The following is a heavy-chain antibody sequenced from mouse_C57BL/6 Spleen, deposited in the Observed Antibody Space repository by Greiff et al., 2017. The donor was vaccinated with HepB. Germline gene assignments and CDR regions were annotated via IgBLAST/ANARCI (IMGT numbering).Heavy chain of an antibody. D-gene: IGHD2-10*02. CDR1: GYTFTSYW. J-gene: IGHJ2*01. CDR2: IDPSDSYT. Sequence: VQLQQPGAELVKPGASVKLSCKASGYTFTSYWMQWVKQRPGQGLEWIGEIDPSDSYTNYNQKFKGKATLTVDTSSSTAYMQLSSLTSEDSAVYYCAREGYGNYFDYWGQGTTLTVSS. CDR3: AREGYGNYFDY. V-gene: IGHV1-50*01.